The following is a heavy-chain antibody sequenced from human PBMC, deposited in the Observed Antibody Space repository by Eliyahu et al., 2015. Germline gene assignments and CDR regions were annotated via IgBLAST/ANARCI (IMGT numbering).Heavy chain of an antibody. CDR2: IRYDGSNK. CDR3: ATTPAEDSSGYYPLPYGMDV. CDR1: GFTFGSYG. Sequence: QVQLVESGGGVVQPGGSLRLSCAASGFTFGSYGMHWVRQAPGKGLEWVAFIRYDGSNKYYADSVKGRFTISRDNSKNTLYLQMNSLRAEDTAVYYCATTPAEDSSGYYPLPYGMDVWGQGTTVTVSS. J-gene: IGHJ6*02. D-gene: IGHD3-22*01. V-gene: IGHV3-30*02.